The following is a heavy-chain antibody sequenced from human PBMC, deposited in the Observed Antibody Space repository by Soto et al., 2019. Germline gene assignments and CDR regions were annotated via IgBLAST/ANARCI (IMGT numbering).Heavy chain of an antibody. CDR1: GFTFSSYA. D-gene: IGHD3-3*01. CDR2: ISGSGGST. V-gene: IGHV3-23*01. CDR3: AKALGDFWSGYYPHYYYYGMDV. Sequence: PGGSLRLSCAASGFTFSSYAMSWVRQAPGKGLEWVSAISGSGGSTYYADSVKGRFTISRDNSKNTLYLQMNSLRAEDTAVYYCAKALGDFWSGYYPHYYYYGMDVWGKGTTVTVSS. J-gene: IGHJ6*04.